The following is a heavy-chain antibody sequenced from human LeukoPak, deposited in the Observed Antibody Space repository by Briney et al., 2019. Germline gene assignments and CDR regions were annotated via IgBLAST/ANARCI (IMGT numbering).Heavy chain of an antibody. CDR2: ISAYNGNT. J-gene: IGHJ4*02. Sequence: GASVKVSCKASGYTFTSYGISWVRQAPGQGLEWMGWISAYNGNTNYAQKLQGRVTMTTDTSTSTAYMELRSLRSDDTAVYYCARGSLGELSLGYYFDYWGQGTLVTVSS. CDR3: ARGSLGELSLGYYFDY. CDR1: GYTFTSYG. V-gene: IGHV1-18*01. D-gene: IGHD3-16*02.